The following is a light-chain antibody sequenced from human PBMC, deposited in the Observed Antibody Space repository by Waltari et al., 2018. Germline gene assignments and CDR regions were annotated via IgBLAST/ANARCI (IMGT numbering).Light chain of an antibody. CDR2: DAS. V-gene: IGKV1-33*01. Sequence: DIQMTQSPSSMSASVGDRVSITCQASQGISIYLSWYQQKPGKAPKVLIYDASNLETGVPSRFTGSRSGTDFTFTISSLQPEDIATYYCQQYKDLPRTFGRGTKVEIK. CDR1: QGISIY. CDR3: QQYKDLPRT. J-gene: IGKJ1*01.